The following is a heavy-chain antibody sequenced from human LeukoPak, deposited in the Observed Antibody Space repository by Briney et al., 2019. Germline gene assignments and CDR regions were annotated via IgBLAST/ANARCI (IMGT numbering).Heavy chain of an antibody. Sequence: ASVNVSCKASVYTFTSYGISWVRQAPGQGLEGMGCISSYNGNTNYAQKLQGRVTMTTDRSPNKAYMELRSLRYDETAVCYLAREDCNSGSCYLNWFDPWGQGTLVTVFS. V-gene: IGHV1-18*01. D-gene: IGHD2-15*01. J-gene: IGHJ5*02. CDR1: VYTFTSYG. CDR3: AREDCNSGSCYLNWFDP. CDR2: ISSYNGNT.